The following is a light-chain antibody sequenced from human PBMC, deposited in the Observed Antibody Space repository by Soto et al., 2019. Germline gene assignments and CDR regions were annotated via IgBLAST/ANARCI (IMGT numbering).Light chain of an antibody. J-gene: IGLJ2*01. CDR1: SSDIGSYNY. CDR3: SSYTRTSTLV. V-gene: IGLV2-14*01. Sequence: QSALTQPASVSGSPGQSITISCTGTSSDIGSYNYVAWYQQHPGKVPKLMIYEVSHRPSGVSTRFSGSKSGNTASLTISGIQAEDEADYYCSSYTRTSTLVFGGGTKLTVL. CDR2: EVS.